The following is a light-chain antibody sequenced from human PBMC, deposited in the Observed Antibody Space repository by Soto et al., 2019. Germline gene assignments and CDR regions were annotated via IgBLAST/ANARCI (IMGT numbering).Light chain of an antibody. J-gene: IGKJ3*01. CDR1: QSVSSSY. V-gene: IGKV3-20*01. CDR2: GAS. Sequence: EIVLTQSPGTLSLSPGERATLSCRASQSVSSSYLAWYQQKPGQAPRLLIYGASSRATGIPDRFSGSGSGTDFTLTLSRLEPEHFAVYYCQQYGSSPPRFTFGPGTKVDIK. CDR3: QQYGSSPPRFT.